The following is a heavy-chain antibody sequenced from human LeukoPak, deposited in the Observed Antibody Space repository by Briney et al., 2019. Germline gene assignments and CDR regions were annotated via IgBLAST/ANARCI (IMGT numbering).Heavy chain of an antibody. CDR3: AREGNYDSSGYYLIDY. V-gene: IGHV3-20*04. J-gene: IGHJ4*02. CDR1: GFTLDDYG. D-gene: IGHD3-22*01. Sequence: GGSLRLSCAASGFTLDDYGMSGVRQAPGKGLEWVSCINWNGGSTGYADSVKGRFTISRDNAKNSLYLQMNSLRAEDTALYYCAREGNYDSSGYYLIDYWGQGTLVTVSS. CDR2: INWNGGST.